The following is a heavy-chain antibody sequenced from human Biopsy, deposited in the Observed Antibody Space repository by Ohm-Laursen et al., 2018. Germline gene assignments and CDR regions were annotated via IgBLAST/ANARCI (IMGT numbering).Heavy chain of an antibody. CDR3: VRDRRDWYEP. CDR2: IYNVEST. Sequence: SETLSLTCSVSGGSISSGGYYWSWIRQFPGKGLELLGYIYNVESTYYNPSLKSRVLILGDASRNQYSLKLTSVTAADTAVYYCVRDRRDWYEPWGQGTLVTVSS. CDR1: GGSISSGGYY. J-gene: IGHJ5*02. V-gene: IGHV4-31*03.